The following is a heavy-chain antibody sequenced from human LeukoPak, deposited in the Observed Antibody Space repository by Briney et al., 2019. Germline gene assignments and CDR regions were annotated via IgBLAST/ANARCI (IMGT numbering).Heavy chain of an antibody. V-gene: IGHV3-74*01. CDR3: VKGAPMDY. CDR2: INSDGDT. CDR1: GFSFSSDW. J-gene: IGHJ4*02. Sequence: GGSLRLSCAASGFSFSSDWMYWVRQAPGKGLVWVSRINSDGDTDYSAAVKGRFTISRDNAKNTLYLQMNSLRAEDTAVYHCVKGAPMDYWGQGTLVIVSS.